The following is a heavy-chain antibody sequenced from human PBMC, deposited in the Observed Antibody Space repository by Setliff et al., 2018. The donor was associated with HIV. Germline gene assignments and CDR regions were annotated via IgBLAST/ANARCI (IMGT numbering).Heavy chain of an antibody. CDR1: GGYISSTNW. D-gene: IGHD2-2*01. J-gene: IGHJ6*03. CDR2: ISHSGST. Sequence: ASETLSLTCAVSGGYISSTNWWSWVRQTPGKGLEWIGEISHSGSTNYNPSLKSRVTILVDKSKNQFSLKLSSVTAADTAVYYCARAFLLVPGARDYYYYLDVWGQGNTVTVSS. V-gene: IGHV4-4*02. CDR3: ARAFLLVPGARDYYYYLDV.